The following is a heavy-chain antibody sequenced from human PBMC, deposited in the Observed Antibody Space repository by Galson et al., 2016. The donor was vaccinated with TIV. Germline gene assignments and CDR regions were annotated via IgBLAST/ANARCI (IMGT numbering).Heavy chain of an antibody. CDR3: ATFSGARGPFAY. J-gene: IGHJ4*02. CDR1: GYTLSHYY. CDR2: IDPLGGGT. Sequence: SVKVSCKASGYTLSHYYMHWVRQAPGQGLEWVGVIDPLGGGTTYAPQFQGRVTMTRDTSTSTVYMELTSLKSDDTAIFYCATFSGARGPFAYWGQGTLVTVS. V-gene: IGHV1-46*01. D-gene: IGHD2-15*01.